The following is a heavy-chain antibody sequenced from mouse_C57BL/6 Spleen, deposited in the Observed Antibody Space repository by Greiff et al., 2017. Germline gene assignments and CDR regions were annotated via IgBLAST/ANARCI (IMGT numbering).Heavy chain of an antibody. D-gene: IGHD1-1*01. J-gene: IGHJ4*01. Sequence: VQLQQSGAELVRPGASVTLSCKASGYTFTDYEMHWVKQTPVHGLEWIGAIDPETGGTAYNQKFKGKAILTADKSSSTAYMELRSLTSEDSAVYYCTREGLGYGSSESMDYWGQGTAVTVSS. CDR1: GYTFTDYE. CDR2: IDPETGGT. V-gene: IGHV1-15*01. CDR3: TREGLGYGSSESMDY.